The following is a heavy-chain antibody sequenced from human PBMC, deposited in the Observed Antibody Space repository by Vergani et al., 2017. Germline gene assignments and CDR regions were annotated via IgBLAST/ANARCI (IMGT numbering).Heavy chain of an antibody. CDR2: LTGGGGST. V-gene: IGHV3-23*01. CDR3: AGPQGTSAYYYGGFDY. Sequence: EVQLLESGGSLKQPGGSVRLSCAASGFTFSTYAMHWVRQAPGKGLEWVSALTGGGGSTYYADSFKGRFIISRDNSRDTLYLQMNSLRPEDTATYYCAGPQGTSAYYYGGFDYWGQGILVTVSS. D-gene: IGHD3-22*01. CDR1: GFTFSTYA. J-gene: IGHJ4*02.